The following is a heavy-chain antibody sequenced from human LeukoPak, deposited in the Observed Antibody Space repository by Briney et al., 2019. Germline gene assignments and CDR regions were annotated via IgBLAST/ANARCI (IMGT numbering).Heavy chain of an antibody. CDR1: GFTLSSYS. Sequence: GGSLRLSRAASGFTLSSYSMNWVSQAPGKGLEWVSSHRSSSSYIYSADSVKGRFTISRDNAKNSLYLQMNSLRAEDTAVYYCARDGSSSWEVDAFEIWGQGTMVTVSS. J-gene: IGHJ3*02. CDR3: ARDGSSSWEVDAFEI. V-gene: IGHV3-21*01. D-gene: IGHD6-13*01. CDR2: HRSSSSYI.